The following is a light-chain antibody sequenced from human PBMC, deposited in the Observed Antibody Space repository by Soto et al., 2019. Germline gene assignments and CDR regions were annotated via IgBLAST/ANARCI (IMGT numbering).Light chain of an antibody. CDR1: SSDVGGYNY. J-gene: IGLJ1*01. Sequence: QSALTQPASVSGSPGQSITISCTGTSSDVGGYNYVSWYQQHPGKAPKLMIYDVSNXXXXXXXXXSGSKSGNTASLTISXXXXXXXXXXYCSSYTSSSTLLYVFGTGTKVTVL. CDR3: SSYTSSSTLLYV. CDR2: DVS. V-gene: IGLV2-14*01.